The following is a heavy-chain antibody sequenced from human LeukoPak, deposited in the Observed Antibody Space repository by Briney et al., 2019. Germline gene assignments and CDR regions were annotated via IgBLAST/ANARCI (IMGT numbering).Heavy chain of an antibody. Sequence: PSETLSLTCTVSGGSISSYYWSWIRQPPGKGLGWIGYIYYSGSTNYNPSLKSRVTISVDTSKNQFSLKLSSVTAADTAVYYCARAQPTPYYYYGMDVWGQGTTVTVSS. CDR3: ARAQPTPYYYYGMDV. CDR2: IYYSGST. V-gene: IGHV4-59*08. J-gene: IGHJ6*02. CDR1: GGSISSYY. D-gene: IGHD1-14*01.